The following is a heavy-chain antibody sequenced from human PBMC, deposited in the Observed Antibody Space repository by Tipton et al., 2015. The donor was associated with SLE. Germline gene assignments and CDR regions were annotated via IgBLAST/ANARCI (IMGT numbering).Heavy chain of an antibody. J-gene: IGHJ6*02. CDR3: ARDRYSSSWGHYYGMDV. CDR2: IYYSGST. D-gene: IGHD6-13*01. CDR1: GGSISSSSYY. V-gene: IGHV4-39*07. Sequence: TLSLTCTVSGGSISSSSYYWGWIRQPPGKGLEWIGSIYYSGSTYYNPSLKSRVTISIDTSKNQFSLKVNSVTAADTAVYYCARDRYSSSWGHYYGMDVWGQGTTVTVSS.